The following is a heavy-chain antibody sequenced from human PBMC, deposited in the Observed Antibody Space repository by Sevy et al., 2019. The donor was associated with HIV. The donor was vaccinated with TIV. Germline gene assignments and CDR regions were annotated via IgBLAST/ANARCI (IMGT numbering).Heavy chain of an antibody. D-gene: IGHD3-16*01. V-gene: IGHV3-30-3*01. J-gene: IGHJ3*02. CDR3: VRERARSITFDI. CDR1: GFTFNNFP. CDR2: VSFDGGSK. Sequence: GGSLRLSCEASGFTFNNFPIHWVRQAPGKGLEWVAVVSFDGGSKYYADSVRGRFTVSRDNSKNTVYLQLNSLRAEVTAVYYCVRERARSITFDIWGQGTLVTVSS.